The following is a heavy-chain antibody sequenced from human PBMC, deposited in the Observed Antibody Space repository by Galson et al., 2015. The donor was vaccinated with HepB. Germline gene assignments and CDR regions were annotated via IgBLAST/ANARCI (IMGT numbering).Heavy chain of an antibody. D-gene: IGHD3-3*01. CDR1: GYTFTSYG. Sequence: SVKVSCKASGYTFTSYGISWVRQAPGQGLEWMGWISAYNGNTNYAQKLQGRVTMTTDTSTSTSYVELRSLRSDDTAVYYCARGAPITIFGVAKTVDYWGQGTLVTVSS. V-gene: IGHV1-18*01. CDR2: ISAYNGNT. J-gene: IGHJ4*02. CDR3: ARGAPITIFGVAKTVDY.